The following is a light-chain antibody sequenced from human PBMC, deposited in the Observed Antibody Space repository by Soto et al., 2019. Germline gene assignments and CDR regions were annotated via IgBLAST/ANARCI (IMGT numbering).Light chain of an antibody. CDR3: AAWDDSLNGLYV. J-gene: IGLJ1*01. CDR2: SNN. CDR1: SSNIGRNS. V-gene: IGLV1-44*01. Sequence: QSVLTQPPSASGTPGQRVTISCSGSSSNIGRNSVNWYRQFPGTAPKLLIYSNNQRPSGVPDRFSGSKSGTSASLAISGLRSEDEADYFCAAWDDSLNGLYVFGTGTKVTV.